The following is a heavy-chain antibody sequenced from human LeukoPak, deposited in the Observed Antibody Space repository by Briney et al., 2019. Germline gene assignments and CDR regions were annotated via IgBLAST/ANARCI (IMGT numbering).Heavy chain of an antibody. Sequence: GESLKISCKGSGYSFTTYWIGWVRQMPGKGLEWMGIIYPGDSETAYSPSLQGQVTISADKSINTAYLHWSDLKASDTAMYYCARDGTYGGLHYWGQGTLVTVSS. CDR1: GYSFTTYW. CDR2: IYPGDSET. CDR3: ARDGTYGGLHY. J-gene: IGHJ4*02. V-gene: IGHV5-51*01. D-gene: IGHD1-26*01.